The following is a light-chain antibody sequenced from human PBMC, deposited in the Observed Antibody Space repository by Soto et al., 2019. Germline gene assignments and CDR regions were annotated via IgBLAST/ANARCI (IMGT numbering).Light chain of an antibody. CDR2: GAS. V-gene: IGKV2-28*01. CDR1: QSLLHSNGHNY. CDR3: MGTLQTFT. J-gene: IGKJ3*01. Sequence: EIVMTQSPLSLTVTPGEPASISCRSSQSLLHSNGHNYVDWYLQKPGQTPQLLIFGASRRASGVPDRISGSGSGTEFTLRITRVEADDVGVYYCMGTLQTFTFGPGTKLEIK.